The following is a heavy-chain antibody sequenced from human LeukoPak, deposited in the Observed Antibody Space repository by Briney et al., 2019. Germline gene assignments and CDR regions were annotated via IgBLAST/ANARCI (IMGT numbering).Heavy chain of an antibody. V-gene: IGHV3-23*01. CDR2: ISGSGGST. Sequence: PGGSLRLSCAASGFTFSSYAMSWVRQAPGKGLEWVSGISGSGGSTYYADSVKGRFTISRDISKNTLYLQMNSLRAEDTAVYYCARDSSFYGSGSYYFNPIDYWGQGTLVTVSS. CDR3: ARDSSFYGSGSYYFNPIDY. CDR1: GFTFSSYA. J-gene: IGHJ4*02. D-gene: IGHD3-10*01.